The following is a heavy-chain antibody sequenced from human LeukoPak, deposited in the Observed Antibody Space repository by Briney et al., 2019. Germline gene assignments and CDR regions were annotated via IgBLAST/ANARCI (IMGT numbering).Heavy chain of an antibody. CDR1: GGSNTNFY. J-gene: IGHJ4*02. D-gene: IGHD3-3*01. V-gene: IGHV4-4*07. Sequence: SETLSLTCTVSGGSNTNFYWSWLRQPAGKGLEWIGRVYTTGTTNYNPSLRSRVTMSVDTSKNQFSLNLRPVTAADTAVYFCVQSYYDFWTGPLGYWGRGALVTVSS. CDR3: VQSYYDFWTGPLGY. CDR2: VYTTGTT.